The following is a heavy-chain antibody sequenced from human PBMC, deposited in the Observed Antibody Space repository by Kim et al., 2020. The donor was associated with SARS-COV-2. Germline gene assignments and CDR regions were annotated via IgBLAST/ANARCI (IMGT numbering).Heavy chain of an antibody. Sequence: YAQKSQGRVTMTEDTSTDTAYMELSSLRSEDTAVYYCATDFSIYGGAFDIWGQGTMVTVSS. J-gene: IGHJ3*02. CDR3: ATDFSIYGGAFDI. D-gene: IGHD4-17*01. V-gene: IGHV1-24*01.